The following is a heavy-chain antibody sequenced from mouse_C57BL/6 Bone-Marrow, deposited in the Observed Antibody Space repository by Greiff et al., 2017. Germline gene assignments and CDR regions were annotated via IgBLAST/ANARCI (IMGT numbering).Heavy chain of an antibody. Sequence: EVKVVESGGGLVKPGGSLKFSCAASGFTFSSYAMSWVRQTPEQRLEWVATISDGGSYTYYPANVKGRFTISRDNAKNNLYLQLSNLKSEDTAMYYCARDRVNNWYFDVWGTGTTVTVSS. CDR3: ARDRVNNWYFDV. CDR1: GFTFSSYA. J-gene: IGHJ1*03. V-gene: IGHV5-4*01. CDR2: ISDGGSYT.